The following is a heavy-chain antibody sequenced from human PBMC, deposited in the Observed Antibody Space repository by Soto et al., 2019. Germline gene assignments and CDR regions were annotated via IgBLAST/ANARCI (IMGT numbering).Heavy chain of an antibody. CDR2: IYWDDDN. V-gene: IGHV2-5*02. D-gene: IGHD2-15*01. CDR1: GFSLSTSGVG. CDR3: AHRLLGHCCGGSCYSNWFDP. J-gene: IGHJ5*02. Sequence: QITLKESGPTLVKPTQTLTLTCTFSGFSLSTSGVGVGWIRQPPGKALEWLALIYWDDDNRYSPSLKSRLTTNKDTSTNQVVLTRTNTDPVDPAPYYCAHRLLGHCCGGSCYSNWFDPWGQGTLVTVSS.